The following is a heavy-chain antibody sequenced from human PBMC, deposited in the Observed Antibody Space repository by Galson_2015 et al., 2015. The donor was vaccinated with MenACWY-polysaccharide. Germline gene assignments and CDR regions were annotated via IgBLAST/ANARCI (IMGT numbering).Heavy chain of an antibody. D-gene: IGHD2-21*01. V-gene: IGHV3-48*01. CDR3: ARERSALIAYSNGMDV. J-gene: IGHJ6*02. Sequence: SLRLSCAASGFAFTRYSMNWVRQAPGKGLEWLSYITGSSETIYYADSVEGRFTISRDNAQKSLVLQLRSLTVEDTAVYYCARERSALIAYSNGMDVWRQGATVAAAS. CDR1: GFAFTRYS. CDR2: ITGSSETI.